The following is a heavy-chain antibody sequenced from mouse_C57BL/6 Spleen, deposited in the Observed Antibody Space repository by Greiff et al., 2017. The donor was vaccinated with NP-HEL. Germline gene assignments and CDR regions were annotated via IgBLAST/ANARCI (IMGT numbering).Heavy chain of an antibody. D-gene: IGHD4-1*01. CDR3: ARGGNWDDYAMDY. Sequence: QVQLQQSGAELARPGASVKMSCKASGYTFTSYTMHWVKQRPGQGLEWIGYINPSSGYTKYNQKFKDKATLTADKSSSTAYMQLSSLTSEDSAVYYCARGGNWDDYAMDYWGQGTSVTVSS. CDR1: GYTFTSYT. V-gene: IGHV1-4*01. CDR2: INPSSGYT. J-gene: IGHJ4*01.